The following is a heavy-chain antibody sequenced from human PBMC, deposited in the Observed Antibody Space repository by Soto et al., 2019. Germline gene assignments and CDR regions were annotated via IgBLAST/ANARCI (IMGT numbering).Heavy chain of an antibody. Sequence: SETLSLTCTVSGGSISSSSYYWGWIRQPPGKGLEWIGSIYYSGSAYYNPSLKSRVTISVDTSKNQFSLKLSSVTAADTAVYYCARVVIVVVPAAIWGVFDYWGQGTLVTVSS. D-gene: IGHD2-2*01. CDR2: IYYSGSA. CDR1: GGSISSSSYY. J-gene: IGHJ4*02. CDR3: ARVVIVVVPAAIWGVFDY. V-gene: IGHV4-39*01.